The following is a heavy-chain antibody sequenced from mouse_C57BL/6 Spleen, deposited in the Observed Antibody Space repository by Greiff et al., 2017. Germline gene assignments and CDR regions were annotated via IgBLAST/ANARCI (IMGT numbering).Heavy chain of an antibody. J-gene: IGHJ1*03. V-gene: IGHV3-1*01. Sequence: EVQLVESGPGMVKPSQSLSLTCTVTGYSITSGYDWHWIRHFPGNKLEWMGYISYSGSTNYNPSLKSRISITHDTSKNHFFLKLNSVTTEDTATYYCARPGSTGGYFDVWGTGTTVTVSS. CDR1: GYSITSGYD. CDR2: ISYSGST. D-gene: IGHD1-1*01. CDR3: ARPGSTGGYFDV.